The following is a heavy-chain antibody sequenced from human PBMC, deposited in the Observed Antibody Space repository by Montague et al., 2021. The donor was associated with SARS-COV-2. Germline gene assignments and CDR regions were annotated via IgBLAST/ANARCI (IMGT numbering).Heavy chain of an antibody. V-gene: IGHV4-39*01. CDR1: GGSISSGTYY. J-gene: IGHJ2*01. D-gene: IGHD3-10*01. CDR2: IFYDGST. CDR3: ARHGPNDYYHSRYFDL. Sequence: SQTLSLTCIVSGGSISSGTYYWGWIRQPPGKGLEWIGSIFYDGSTYYNPSLKSRVTISVDTSKNQFSLNLSSVTAADTAVYYCARHGPNDYYHSRYFDLWGRGTLVTVSS.